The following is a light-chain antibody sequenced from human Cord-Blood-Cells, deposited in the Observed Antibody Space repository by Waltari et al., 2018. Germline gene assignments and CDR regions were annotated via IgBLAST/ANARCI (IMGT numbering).Light chain of an antibody. J-gene: IGKJ2*03. CDR2: AAS. V-gene: IGKV1-39*01. CDR3: QQSYSTLYR. CDR1: QSISSY. Sequence: DIQMTQSLSSLSASVGDRVTITCRASQSISSYLNWDQQKPGKAPKLLIYAASSLQSGVPSRCSGSGAGTDITLTISSLQPEDIATYYCQQSYSTLYRFGQGTKLEIK.